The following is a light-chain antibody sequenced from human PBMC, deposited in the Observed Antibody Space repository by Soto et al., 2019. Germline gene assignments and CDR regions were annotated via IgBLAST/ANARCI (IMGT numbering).Light chain of an antibody. CDR2: SNI. CDR1: NSNIGSNT. V-gene: IGLV1-44*01. CDR3: AAWDDSLNGFV. J-gene: IGLJ1*01. Sequence: QSVLTQPPSASGTPGQRVTISCSGSNSNIGSNTVNWYQQLPGTAPKLLIYSNIQRPSEVPDRFSASKSGTSASLAISGLQSEDEADYYCAAWDDSLNGFVFGSGTKLTVL.